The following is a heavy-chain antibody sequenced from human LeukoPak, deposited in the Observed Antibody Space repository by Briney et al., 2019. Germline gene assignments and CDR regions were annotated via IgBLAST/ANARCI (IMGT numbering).Heavy chain of an antibody. CDR2: INPNSGGT. CDR1: GYTFTGYY. Sequence: ASVKVSCKASGYTFTGYYMHWVRQAPGQGLEWMGWINPNSGGTNYAQKFQGRVTMTRDTSISTAYMELSRLRSDDTAVYYCARGDAYYDILTGYYRTFDYWGQGTLVTVSS. J-gene: IGHJ4*02. CDR3: ARGDAYYDILTGYYRTFDY. V-gene: IGHV1-2*02. D-gene: IGHD3-9*01.